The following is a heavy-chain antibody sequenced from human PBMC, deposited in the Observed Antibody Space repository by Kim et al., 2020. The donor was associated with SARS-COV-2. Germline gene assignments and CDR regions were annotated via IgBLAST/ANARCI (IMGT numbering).Heavy chain of an antibody. D-gene: IGHD5-12*01. CDR2: IDYSGST. V-gene: IGHV4-31*03. CDR3: VSGRRDGYNYFDY. CDR1: GASISSGGYY. J-gene: IGHJ4*02. Sequence: SETLSLTCTVSGASISSGGYYWSWIRQHQGKGLEWIAYIDYSGSTDDNPSVKSRLIISLDKSKNQISLKLSSVTAADTAVYYCVSGRRDGYNYFDYWGQGTLVTVSS.